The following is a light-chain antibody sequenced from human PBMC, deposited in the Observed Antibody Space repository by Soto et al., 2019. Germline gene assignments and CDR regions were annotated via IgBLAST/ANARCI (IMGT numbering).Light chain of an antibody. Sequence: EIVMTQPPATLSASPGERHTFSCKAVQSVNTNLAWYQLEPAQAPRLXXYGASIRATGIPARFSGSGSGTEFTLTISSLQPDDFATYYCQQYNRYSPWTFGQGTKVDIK. CDR2: GAS. J-gene: IGKJ1*01. CDR1: QSVNTN. CDR3: QQYNRYSPWT. V-gene: IGKV3-15*01.